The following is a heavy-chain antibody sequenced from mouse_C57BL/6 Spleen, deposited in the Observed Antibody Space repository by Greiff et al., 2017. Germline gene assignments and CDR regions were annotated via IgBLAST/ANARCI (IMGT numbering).Heavy chain of an antibody. CDR1: GYTFTDYN. CDR2: INPNNGGT. V-gene: IGHV1-22*01. Sequence: VQLKESGPELVKPGASVKMSCKASGYTFTDYNMHWVKQSHGKSLEWIGYINPNNGGTSYNQKFKGKATLTVNKSSSTAYMELRSLTSEDSAVYYCATLYYNYYAMDYWGQGTSVTVSS. CDR3: ATLYYNYYAMDY. J-gene: IGHJ4*01. D-gene: IGHD2-1*01.